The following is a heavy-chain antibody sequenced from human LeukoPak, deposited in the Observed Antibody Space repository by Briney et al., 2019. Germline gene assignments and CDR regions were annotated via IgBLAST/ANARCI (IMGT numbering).Heavy chain of an antibody. CDR1: GGTFSSYG. CDR2: IIPIFGTA. V-gene: IGHV1-69*05. Sequence: GASVKGSCKASGGTFSSYGICWVRQAPGQGLEWMGGIIPIFGTANYAQKFQGRVKITTDESTSTAYMELSSLRSEDTAVYYCARGRVGATTWFDYWGQGTLVTVSS. J-gene: IGHJ4*02. D-gene: IGHD1-26*01. CDR3: ARGRVGATTWFDY.